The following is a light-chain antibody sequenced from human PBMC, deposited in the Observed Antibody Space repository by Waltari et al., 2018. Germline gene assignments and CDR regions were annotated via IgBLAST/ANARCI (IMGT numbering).Light chain of an antibody. CDR3: GTWDTSLSKV. CDR2: DTN. V-gene: IGLV1-51*01. J-gene: IGLJ2*01. Sequence: QSVLTQPPSVSAAPGQKVTISCSGTSSNIGNNYVSWYQQFPGTAPKVLIHDTNNRPSGIPDRFSGSTSGTSATLVITGLQTGDEADYYCGTWDTSLSKVFGGGTKLTVL. CDR1: SSNIGNNY.